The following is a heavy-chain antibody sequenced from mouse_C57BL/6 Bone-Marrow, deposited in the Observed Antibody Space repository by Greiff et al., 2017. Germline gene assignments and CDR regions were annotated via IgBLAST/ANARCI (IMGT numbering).Heavy chain of an antibody. V-gene: IGHV5-16*01. D-gene: IGHD2-3*01. J-gene: IGHJ4*01. CDR1: GFTFSDYY. Sequence: EVQLVESEGGLVQPGSSMKLSCTASGFTFSDYYMAWVRQVPEKGLEWVANINYDGSSTYYLDSLKSRFIISRDNAKNILYLQMRSLKSEDTATYYCARGAYDGYAMDYWGQGTSVTVSS. CDR3: ARGAYDGYAMDY. CDR2: INYDGSST.